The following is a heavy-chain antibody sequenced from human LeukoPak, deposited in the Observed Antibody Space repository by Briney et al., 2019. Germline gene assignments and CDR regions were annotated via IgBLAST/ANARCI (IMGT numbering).Heavy chain of an antibody. Sequence: ASVKVSCKASGYTFNSYDTNWVRQATGQGLEWMGWMNPNIGNTGYGERFQGRVTMTRDNSISTAYMELSSLTSEDTAVYYCARGGAGTYYKRDGWFDPWGQGTVVTVSS. CDR1: GYTFNSYD. D-gene: IGHD3-10*01. CDR3: ARGGAGTYYKRDGWFDP. CDR2: MNPNIGNT. V-gene: IGHV1-8*01. J-gene: IGHJ5*02.